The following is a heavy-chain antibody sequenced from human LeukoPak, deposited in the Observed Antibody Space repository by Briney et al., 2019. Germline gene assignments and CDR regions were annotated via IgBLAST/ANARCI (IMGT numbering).Heavy chain of an antibody. D-gene: IGHD3-22*01. J-gene: IGHJ3*02. Sequence: PSETLSLTCTVSGDSIGSDYWSWIRQPPGKGLEWIGYISYSGSTNYNPSLKSRVTISVDTSKNQFSLKLSSVTAADTALYYCAREKAYDSRQGVRGDALDIWGQGTMVTVSS. V-gene: IGHV4-59*01. CDR2: ISYSGST. CDR3: AREKAYDSRQGVRGDALDI. CDR1: GDSIGSDY.